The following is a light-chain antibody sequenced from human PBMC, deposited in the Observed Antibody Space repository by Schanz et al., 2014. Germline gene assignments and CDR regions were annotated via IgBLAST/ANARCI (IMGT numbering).Light chain of an antibody. J-gene: IGKJ2*01. V-gene: IGKV1-5*03. CDR3: QQYNSYPYT. Sequence: DIQMTQSPSTLSASVGDRVTITCRASQSVFTWLAWYKQKPGRAPKLLIYQASSLESGVPSKFSGSGSGTEFTLTISSLQPDDLATYYCQQYNSYPYTFGQGTKLEFK. CDR1: QSVFTW. CDR2: QAS.